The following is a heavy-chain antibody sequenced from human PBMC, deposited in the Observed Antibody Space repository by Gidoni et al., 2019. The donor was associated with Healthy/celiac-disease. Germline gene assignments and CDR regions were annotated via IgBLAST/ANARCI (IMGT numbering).Heavy chain of an antibody. V-gene: IGHV4-34*01. Sequence: QVQLQQWGAGLLKPSETLSLTCAVYGGSFSGYYWSWIRQPPGKGLEWIGEINHSGSTNYNPSLKSRVTISVDTSKNQFSLKLSSVTAADTAVYYCARHRTYYYDSSGYYYVGRFDPWGQGTLVTVSS. CDR3: ARHRTYYYDSSGYYYVGRFDP. D-gene: IGHD3-22*01. J-gene: IGHJ5*02. CDR2: INHSGST. CDR1: GGSFSGYY.